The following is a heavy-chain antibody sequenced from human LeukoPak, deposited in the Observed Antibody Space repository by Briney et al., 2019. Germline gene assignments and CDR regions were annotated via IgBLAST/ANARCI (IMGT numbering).Heavy chain of an antibody. D-gene: IGHD3-22*01. V-gene: IGHV4-31*03. J-gene: IGHJ4*02. Sequence: SQTLSLTCTVSGGSISSGGYYWSWIRPHPGKGLEWIGYIYYSGSTYYNPSLKSRVTISVDTSKNQFSLKLSSVTAADTAVYYCARDSGMIVHYWGQGTLVTVSS. CDR3: ARDSGMIVHY. CDR1: GGSISSGGYY. CDR2: IYYSGST.